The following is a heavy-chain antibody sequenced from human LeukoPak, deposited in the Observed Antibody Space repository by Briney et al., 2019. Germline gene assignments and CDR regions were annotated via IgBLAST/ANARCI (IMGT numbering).Heavy chain of an antibody. J-gene: IGHJ3*02. CDR1: GFTFSRYS. D-gene: IGHD2-15*01. CDR3: ARDWGDCSGGSCYFDI. CDR2: ISSSSGYI. Sequence: PGGSLRLSCAASGFTFSRYSMNWVRQAPGKGLEWASFISSSSGYIYYADSVKGRFTVSRDDAKSSLYLQMNSLRADDTAVYYCARDWGDCSGGSCYFDIWGQGTMVTVSS. V-gene: IGHV3-21*01.